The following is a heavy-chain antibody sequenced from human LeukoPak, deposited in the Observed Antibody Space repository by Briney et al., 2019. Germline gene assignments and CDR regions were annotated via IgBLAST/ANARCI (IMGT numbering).Heavy chain of an antibody. J-gene: IGHJ3*02. CDR3: ARDFGTTGAFDI. D-gene: IGHD1-1*01. CDR2: IYTSGST. CDR1: GGSISSYY. V-gene: IGHV4-4*07. Sequence: SETLSFTGTVSGGSISSYYWSWIRQPAGKGLEWIGRIYTSGSTNYNPSLKSRVTMSVDTSKNQFSLKLSSVTAADTAVYYCARDFGTTGAFDIWGQGTMVTVSS.